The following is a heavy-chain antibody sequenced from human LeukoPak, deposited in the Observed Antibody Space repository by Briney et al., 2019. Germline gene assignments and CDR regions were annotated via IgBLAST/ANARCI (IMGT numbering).Heavy chain of an antibody. V-gene: IGHV4-30-4*08. J-gene: IGHJ4*02. D-gene: IGHD2-2*01. CDR3: ARDPHCSSTGCLGY. CDR2: IYYSGST. CDR1: GGSISSGDYY. Sequence: PSETLSLTCTVSGGSISSGDYYWSWSRQPPGKGLEWIGYIYYSGSTYYNPSLKSRVTISVDTSKNQFSLKLSSVTAADTAVYYCARDPHCSSTGCLGYWGQGTLVTVSS.